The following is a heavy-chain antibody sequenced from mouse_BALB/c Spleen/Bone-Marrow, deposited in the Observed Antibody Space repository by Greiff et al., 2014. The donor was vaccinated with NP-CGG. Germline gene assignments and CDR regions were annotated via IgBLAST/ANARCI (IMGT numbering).Heavy chain of an antibody. J-gene: IGHJ2*01. D-gene: IGHD3-1*01. Sequence: QVQLQQSGAELVRPGSSVKISCKASGYAFSTCWMNWVKQRPGQGLEWIGQIYPGDGDTNYNEKFKGKATLTADKSSSTASIQLSSLTSEDSAVYFCARVGFSFDYWGQGTTLTVSS. V-gene: IGHV1-80*01. CDR1: GYAFSTCW. CDR3: ARVGFSFDY. CDR2: IYPGDGDT.